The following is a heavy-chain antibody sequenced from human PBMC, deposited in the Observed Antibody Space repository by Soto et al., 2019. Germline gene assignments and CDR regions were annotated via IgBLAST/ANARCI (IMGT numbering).Heavy chain of an antibody. CDR2: IKDGGRT. CDR1: GGSLSGDY. CDR3: ARGQEGVVATH. D-gene: IGHD5-12*01. Sequence: QVQLQQWGAGLLKPSETLSLNCAVNGGSLSGDYWSWIRQPPGKGLEWIGEIKDGGRTNYSPSLKSRATVSTDPSNNQFSLRLYSVTAADTGVYYCARGQEGVVATHWDQGTLVTVSS. V-gene: IGHV4-34*01. J-gene: IGHJ4*02.